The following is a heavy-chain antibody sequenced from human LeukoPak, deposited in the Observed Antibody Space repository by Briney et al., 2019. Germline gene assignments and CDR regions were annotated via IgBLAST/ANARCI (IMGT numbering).Heavy chain of an antibody. Sequence: GSLRLSCAASGFTFSSYWMNWVRQAPGKGLEWVANIKQDGSEKYYVDSVKGRFTISRDNAKNSLYLQMNSLRAEDTALYYCAKGSRNSIDYWGQGTLVTVSS. CDR3: AKGSRNSIDY. J-gene: IGHJ4*02. V-gene: IGHV3-7*03. CDR2: IKQDGSEK. CDR1: GFTFSSYW. D-gene: IGHD3-10*01.